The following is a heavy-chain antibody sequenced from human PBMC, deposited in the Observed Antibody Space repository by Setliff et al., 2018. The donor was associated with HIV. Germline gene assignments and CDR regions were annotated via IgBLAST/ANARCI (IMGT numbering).Heavy chain of an antibody. CDR3: ARADTMVRGVKRGGYYFDY. Sequence: SVKVSCKASGYTFTSCFMHWVRQAPGQGLEWMGGIVPLFGTANYAQNFQGRLTITTDESTSTAYMELSSLRSEDTAVYYCARADTMVRGVKRGGYYFDYWGQGTLVTVSS. J-gene: IGHJ4*02. D-gene: IGHD3-10*01. CDR1: GYTFTSCF. CDR2: IVPLFGTA. V-gene: IGHV1-69*05.